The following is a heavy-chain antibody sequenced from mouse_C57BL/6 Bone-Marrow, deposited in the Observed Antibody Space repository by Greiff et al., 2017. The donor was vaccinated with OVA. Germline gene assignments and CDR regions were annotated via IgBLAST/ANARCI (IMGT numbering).Heavy chain of an antibody. Sequence: EVQLVESGGGLVKPGGSLKLSCAASGFTFSDDGMHWVRQAPEKGLEWVAYISSGSSTIYYADTVKGRFTISRDNAKNTLFLQMTSLRSEDTAMYYCARRGFITTVVATNYYAMDYWGQGTSVTVSS. CDR2: ISSGSSTI. CDR1: GFTFSDDG. J-gene: IGHJ4*01. D-gene: IGHD1-1*01. V-gene: IGHV5-17*01. CDR3: ARRGFITTVVATNYYAMDY.